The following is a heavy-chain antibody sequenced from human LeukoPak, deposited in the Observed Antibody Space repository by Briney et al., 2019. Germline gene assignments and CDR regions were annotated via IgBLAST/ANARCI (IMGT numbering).Heavy chain of an antibody. J-gene: IGHJ4*02. V-gene: IGHV4-34*01. Sequence: PSETLSLTCAVYGGSFSGYYWSWIRQPPGKGLEWIGEINHSGSTNYNPSLKSRVTISVDTSKNQFSLKLGSVTAADTAVYYCARGWSSGWYVYWGQGTLVTVSS. CDR3: ARGWSSGWYVY. D-gene: IGHD6-13*01. CDR2: INHSGST. CDR1: GGSFSGYY.